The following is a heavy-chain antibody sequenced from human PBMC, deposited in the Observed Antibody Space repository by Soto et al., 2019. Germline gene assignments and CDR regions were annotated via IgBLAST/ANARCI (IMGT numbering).Heavy chain of an antibody. CDR3: AREYLLWFGEVDY. J-gene: IGHJ4*02. CDR1: GFTFSSYA. Sequence: QVQLVESGGGVVQPGRSLRLSCAASGFTFSSYAMHWVRQAPGKGLEWVAVISYDGSNKYYADSVKGRFTISRDNSKNTLYLQMNSLRAEDTAVYYCAREYLLWFGEVDYWGQGTLVTVSS. V-gene: IGHV3-30-3*01. D-gene: IGHD3-10*01. CDR2: ISYDGSNK.